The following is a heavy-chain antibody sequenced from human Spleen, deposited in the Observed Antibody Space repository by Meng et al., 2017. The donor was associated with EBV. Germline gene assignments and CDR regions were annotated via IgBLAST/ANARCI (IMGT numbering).Heavy chain of an antibody. J-gene: IGHJ4*02. CDR2: ISGSGGNT. Sequence: DVHLLQSGGGFVQPGGALRLSCVASGFTFTNYAMNWVRQAPGKGLEWVSGISGSGGNTNYADSVKGRFTFSRDNSKNTLYLQMNSLRAEDTAVYYCAKDTEGGWSGYYYYFDYWGQGALVTVSS. V-gene: IGHV3-23*01. D-gene: IGHD3-3*01. CDR3: AKDTEGGWSGYYYYFDY. CDR1: GFTFTNYA.